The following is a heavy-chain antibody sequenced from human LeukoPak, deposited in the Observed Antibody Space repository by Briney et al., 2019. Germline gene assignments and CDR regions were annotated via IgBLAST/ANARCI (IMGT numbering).Heavy chain of an antibody. CDR2: ISGSGGST. V-gene: IGHV3-23*01. D-gene: IGHD3-9*01. Sequence: PGGSLRLSCAASGFTFSSYAMSWVRQAPGKGREWVSAISGSGGSTYYADSVKGRFTISRDNSKNTLYLQMNSLRAEDTAVYYCAKRGLRYFDWSRSYYFDYWGQGTLVTVSS. CDR3: AKRGLRYFDWSRSYYFDY. J-gene: IGHJ4*02. CDR1: GFTFSSYA.